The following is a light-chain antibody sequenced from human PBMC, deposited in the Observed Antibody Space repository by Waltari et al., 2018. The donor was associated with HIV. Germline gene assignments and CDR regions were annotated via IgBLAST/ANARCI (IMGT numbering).Light chain of an antibody. J-gene: IGKJ5*01. CDR2: DAS. CDR3: QQRSSWPLT. Sequence: EIVLTQSPAILSLSPGERATLSCRASETIYTYLAWYQQKPGQAPRLIINDASDRATGIPARFSGSGAGTDFTLTINSLEPEDFAIYYCQQRSSWPLTFGQGTRLE. CDR1: ETIYTY. V-gene: IGKV3-11*01.